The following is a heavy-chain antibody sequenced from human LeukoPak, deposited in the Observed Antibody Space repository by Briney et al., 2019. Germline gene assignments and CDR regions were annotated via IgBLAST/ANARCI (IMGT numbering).Heavy chain of an antibody. CDR2: IYYSGST. CDR1: GGSINSYY. CDR3: ARASYGGTTDAFDI. J-gene: IGHJ3*02. V-gene: IGHV4-59*01. D-gene: IGHD4-23*01. Sequence: SETLSLTCTVSGGSINSYYWSWIRQPPGKGLEWIGYIYYSGSTNYNPSLKSRVTISVDTSKNQFSLKLSSVTAADTAVYYCARASYGGTTDAFDIWGQGTMVTVSS.